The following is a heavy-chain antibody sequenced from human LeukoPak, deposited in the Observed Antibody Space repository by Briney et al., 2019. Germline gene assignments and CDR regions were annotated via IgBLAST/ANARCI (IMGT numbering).Heavy chain of an antibody. V-gene: IGHV4-31*03. CDR3: ARVSNSGYDYYYMDV. CDR2: IYYSGST. Sequence: PSQTLSLICTVSGGSISSGGYYWSWIRQHPGKGLEWIGYIYYSGSTYYNPSLKSRVTISVDTSKNQFSLKLSSVTAADTAVYYCARVSNSGYDYYYMDVWGKGTTVTVSS. D-gene: IGHD2/OR15-2a*01. J-gene: IGHJ6*03. CDR1: GGSISSGGYY.